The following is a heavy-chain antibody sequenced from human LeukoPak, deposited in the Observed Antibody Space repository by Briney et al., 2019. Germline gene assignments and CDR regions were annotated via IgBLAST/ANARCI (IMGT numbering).Heavy chain of an antibody. J-gene: IGHJ4*02. CDR1: SGSISSYY. Sequence: SETLSLTCTVSSGSISSYYWSWIRQPPGKGLEWIGYIYYSGSTNYNPSLKSRVTISVDTSKDQFSLKLSSVTAADTAVYYCARLSYDYGGNSIDYWGQGTLVTVSS. V-gene: IGHV4-59*08. CDR2: IYYSGST. CDR3: ARLSYDYGGNSIDY. D-gene: IGHD4-23*01.